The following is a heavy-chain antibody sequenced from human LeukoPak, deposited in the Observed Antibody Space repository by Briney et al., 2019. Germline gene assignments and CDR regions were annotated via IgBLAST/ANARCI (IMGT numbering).Heavy chain of an antibody. CDR3: ARPGDGFDY. J-gene: IGHJ4*02. Sequence: GGSLRLSCAASGFSFSNYWMHWVRQAPGKGLVWVSRVNSDGSITTYADSVKGRFTISRDNAKNTLYLQMNSLRAEDTAVYYCARPGDGFDYWGRGTLVTVSS. D-gene: IGHD3-10*01. V-gene: IGHV3-74*01. CDR1: GFSFSNYW. CDR2: VNSDGSIT.